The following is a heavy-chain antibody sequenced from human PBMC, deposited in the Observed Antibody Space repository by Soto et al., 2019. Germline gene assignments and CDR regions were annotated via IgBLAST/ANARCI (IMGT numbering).Heavy chain of an antibody. CDR2: ISGSGGTT. CDR1: GFSFVSHA. V-gene: IGHV3-23*01. CDR3: AKTPYDFWSSGQYLFDH. Sequence: GGSLRLSCTVSGFSFVSHAMSCVRQAPGKGLECVSGISGSGGTTFYADSVKGRFTISRDNSKRTLYVQMDSLRAEDTAIYYCAKTPYDFWSSGQYLFDHWGQGTLVTVSS. D-gene: IGHD3-3*01. J-gene: IGHJ4*02.